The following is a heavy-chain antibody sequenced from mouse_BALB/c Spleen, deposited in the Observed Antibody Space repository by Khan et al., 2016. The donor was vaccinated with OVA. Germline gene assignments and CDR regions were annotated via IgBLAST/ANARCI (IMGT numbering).Heavy chain of an antibody. CDR3: ARVGNYWYFDV. CDR2: INTYTGEP. D-gene: IGHD2-1*01. J-gene: IGHJ1*01. Sequence: QIQLVQSGPELKKPGETVKISCKASGYTFTNYGMTWVKQAPGKGLKWMGWINTYTGEPTYADDFKGRFAFSLEPSATTASLQSNNLKNEDTATDFCARVGNYWYFDVWGAGTTVTVSS. CDR1: GYTFTNYG. V-gene: IGHV9-3-1*01.